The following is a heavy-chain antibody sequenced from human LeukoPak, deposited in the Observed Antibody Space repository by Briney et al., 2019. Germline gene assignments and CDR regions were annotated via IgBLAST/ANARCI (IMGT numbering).Heavy chain of an antibody. CDR1: GFTFSRYW. J-gene: IGHJ3*02. D-gene: IGHD5-18*01. V-gene: IGHV3-21*03. Sequence: GGSLRLSCAASGFTFSRYWMSWVRQAPGKGLEWVSSISSSSSYIYYADSVKGRFTISRDNAKNSLYLQMNSLRAEDTAVYYCARYTDTDAFDIWGQGTMVTVSS. CDR2: ISSSSSYI. CDR3: ARYTDTDAFDI.